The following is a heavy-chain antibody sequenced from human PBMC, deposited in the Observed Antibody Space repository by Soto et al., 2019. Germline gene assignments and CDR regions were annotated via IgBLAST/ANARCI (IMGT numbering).Heavy chain of an antibody. CDR2: IYYSGST. CDR3: ARPLYSYGPMDV. Sequence: QVQLQESGPGLVKPSGTLSLTCTVSGGSVSSGSYYWSWIRQPPGKGLEWIGYIYYSGSTNYNPSLKSRVTISVDTSKNQFSLKLSSVTAADTAVYYCARPLYSYGPMDVWGQGTTVTVSS. CDR1: GGSVSSGSYY. D-gene: IGHD5-18*01. J-gene: IGHJ6*02. V-gene: IGHV4-61*01.